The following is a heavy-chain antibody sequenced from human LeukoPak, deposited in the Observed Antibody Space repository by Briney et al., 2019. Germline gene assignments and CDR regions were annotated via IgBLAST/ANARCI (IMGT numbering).Heavy chain of an antibody. CDR1: GFTFSGSA. CDR2: IRSKANSYAT. V-gene: IGHV3-73*01. Sequence: PGGSLRLSCAASGFTFSGSAMHWVRQASGKGLEWVGRIRSKANSYATAYAASVKGRFTISRDDSKNTAYLQMNSLRAEDTAVYYCARAQSAWELLGAFDIWGQGTMVTVSS. D-gene: IGHD1-26*01. CDR3: ARAQSAWELLGAFDI. J-gene: IGHJ3*02.